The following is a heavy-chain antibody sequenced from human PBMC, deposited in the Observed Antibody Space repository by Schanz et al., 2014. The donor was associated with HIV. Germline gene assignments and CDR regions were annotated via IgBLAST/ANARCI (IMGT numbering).Heavy chain of an antibody. V-gene: IGHV3-30*18. J-gene: IGHJ6*02. CDR3: AKDKNDQRVYSMDV. Sequence: VQLVESGGGLVKPGGSLRLSCAASGFTFSSYGMHWVRQAPGKGLEWVAVISYDGSNKYYADSVKGRFTISRDNSKNTLYLQMNSLRADDTAVYYCAKDKNDQRVYSMDVWGQGTTVTVSS. CDR1: GFTFSSYG. CDR2: ISYDGSNK. D-gene: IGHD1-1*01.